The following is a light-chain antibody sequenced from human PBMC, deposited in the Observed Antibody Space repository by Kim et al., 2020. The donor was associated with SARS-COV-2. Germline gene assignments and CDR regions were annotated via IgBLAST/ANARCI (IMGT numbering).Light chain of an antibody. CDR1: SGSIASNY. V-gene: IGLV6-57*03. CDR2: EDN. CDR3: QSYDSSNQV. Sequence: GKTVTISCTRSSGSIASNYVQWYQHRPGSAPTTVIYEDNQSPSGVPDRFSGSIDSSSNSASLTISGLKTEDEADYYCQSYDSSNQVFGGGTQLTVL. J-gene: IGLJ2*01.